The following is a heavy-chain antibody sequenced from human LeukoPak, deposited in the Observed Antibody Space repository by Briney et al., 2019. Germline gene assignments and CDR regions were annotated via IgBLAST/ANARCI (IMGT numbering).Heavy chain of an antibody. Sequence: GGSLRLSCAASGFALSSHWMTWVRQVPGRGPEWVANVNRDGSGTYYLDSVKGRFTISKDNAKNSLYPQMNSLRAEDTALYHCARNNGMDVWGQGTTVIVSS. CDR2: VNRDGSGT. J-gene: IGHJ6*02. V-gene: IGHV3-7*03. CDR1: GFALSSHW. CDR3: ARNNGMDV.